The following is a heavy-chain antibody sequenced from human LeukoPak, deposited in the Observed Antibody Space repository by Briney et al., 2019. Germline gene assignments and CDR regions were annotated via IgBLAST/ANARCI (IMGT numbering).Heavy chain of an antibody. CDR1: GYTFTGNY. CDR2: INPNSGDT. V-gene: IGHV1-2*02. CDR3: ARIREGY. Sequence: ASVTVSCKASGYTFTGNYMHWVRQAPGQGLEWMGWINPNSGDTNYAQKFQGRASMTRDTSINTAYMELTGLRSDDTAVYFCARIREGYWGQGTLVVVSS. D-gene: IGHD3-10*01. J-gene: IGHJ4*02.